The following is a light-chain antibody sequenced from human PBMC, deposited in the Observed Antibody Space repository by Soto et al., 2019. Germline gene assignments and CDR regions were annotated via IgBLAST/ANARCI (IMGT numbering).Light chain of an antibody. J-gene: IGKJ4*01. Sequence: EIVLTQSPATLSLSPGERATLSCRASQSVGSYLTWYQQKPGQAPRLLIYDASNRATGIPARFSGSGSGTAFTLTISSLEPEDVAVYFCQQRSNLLTCGGGTKVEIK. CDR2: DAS. CDR3: QQRSNLLT. CDR1: QSVGSY. V-gene: IGKV3-11*01.